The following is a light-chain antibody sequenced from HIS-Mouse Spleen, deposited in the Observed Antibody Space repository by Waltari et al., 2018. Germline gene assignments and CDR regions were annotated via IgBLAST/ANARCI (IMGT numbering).Light chain of an antibody. CDR2: DDS. Sequence: SYVLTQPPSVSVAPGKTARITCGGNNIGSKSVHWYQQKPGQAPVLVVYDDSDRPSGFPGRFSGSNSGNTATLTISRVEAGDEADYYCQVWDSSSDHVVFGGGTKLTVL. J-gene: IGLJ2*01. V-gene: IGLV3-21*03. CDR1: NIGSKS. CDR3: QVWDSSSDHVV.